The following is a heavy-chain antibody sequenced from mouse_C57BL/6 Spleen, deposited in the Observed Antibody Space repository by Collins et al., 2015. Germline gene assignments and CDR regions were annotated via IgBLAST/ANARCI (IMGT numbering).Heavy chain of an antibody. D-gene: IGHD2-14*01. CDR3: ARSWVGYTAMDY. J-gene: IGHJ4*01. Sequence: QVQLQQSGAELVKPGASVKISCKASGYAFSSYWMNWVKQRPGKGLEWIGQIYPGDGDTNYNGKFKGKATLTADKSSSTAYMQLSSLTSEDSAVYFCARSWVGYTAMDYWGQGTSVTVSS. V-gene: IGHV1-80*01. CDR2: IYPGDGDT. CDR1: GYAFSSYW.